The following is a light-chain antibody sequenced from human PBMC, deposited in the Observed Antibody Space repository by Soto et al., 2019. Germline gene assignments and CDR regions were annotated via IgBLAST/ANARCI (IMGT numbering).Light chain of an antibody. CDR2: AAS. CDR1: QGIHDY. V-gene: IGKV1-27*01. CDR3: YEYYSAASWT. Sequence: DRQMTPSASSLSASVGGSVTNTWRGSQGIHDYLAWYQQKPGQRPNHLISAASFFQAGVPSRCSGGGSGTKESLIIISRLHHDVAAIYYYEYYSAASWTFGQGTKVDIK. J-gene: IGKJ1*01.